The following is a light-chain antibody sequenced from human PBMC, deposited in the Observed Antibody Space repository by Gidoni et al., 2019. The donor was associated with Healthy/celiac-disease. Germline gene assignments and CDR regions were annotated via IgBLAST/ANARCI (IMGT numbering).Light chain of an antibody. J-gene: IGKJ5*01. Sequence: VMTQSPLSLPVIPGEPASISCRSSQSLLHSNGYNYVDLYLKKPGPSPQLLIYLGSNRAAGVPDRFSGRGSGTDFTLKISRVEAEDVGVYYCIQALQTPAFGQGTRLEIK. CDR2: LGS. V-gene: IGKV2-28*01. CDR3: IQALQTPA. CDR1: QSLLHSNGYNY.